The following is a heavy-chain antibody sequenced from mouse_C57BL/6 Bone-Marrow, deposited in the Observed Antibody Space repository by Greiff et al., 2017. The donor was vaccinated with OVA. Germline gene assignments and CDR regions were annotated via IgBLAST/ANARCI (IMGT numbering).Heavy chain of an antibody. CDR3: ARHTGGSSPYWYFEV. J-gene: IGHJ1*03. V-gene: IGHV5-15*01. CDR2: ISNLAYSI. Sequence: EVKLVESGGGLVQPGGSLKLSCAASGFTFSDYGMAWVRQAPRKGPEWVAFISNLAYSIYYADTVTGRFTISRENAKNTLYLEMSSLRSEDTAMYYCARHTGGSSPYWYFEVWGTGTTVTVSS. D-gene: IGHD1-1*01. CDR1: GFTFSDYG.